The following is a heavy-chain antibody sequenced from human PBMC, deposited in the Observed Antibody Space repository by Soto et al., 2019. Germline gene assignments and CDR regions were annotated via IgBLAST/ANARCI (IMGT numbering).Heavy chain of an antibody. CDR3: AREGGYSGSYPSGYYYYGMDV. CDR1: GFTFSSYA. CDR2: ISGSGGST. Sequence: PGGSLRLSCAASGFTFSSYAMSWVRQAPGKGLEWVSAISGSGGSTYYADSVKGRFTISRDNSKNTLYLQMNSLRAEDTAVYYCAREGGYSGSYPSGYYYYGMDVWGQGTTVTVSS. D-gene: IGHD1-26*01. J-gene: IGHJ6*02. V-gene: IGHV3-23*01.